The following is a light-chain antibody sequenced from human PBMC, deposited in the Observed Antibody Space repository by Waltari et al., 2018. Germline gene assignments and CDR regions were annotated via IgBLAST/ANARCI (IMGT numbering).Light chain of an antibody. J-gene: IGLJ1*01. CDR1: QLGDKY. CDR3: QVWDGTTGV. Sequence: SYELTQPPSVSVSQGETASITCSGDQLGDKYACWYQQKPGQSPVLVIYRDTKRPSGIPERFSGSNSGNTATLTISGTQAMDEADYYCQVWDGTTGVFGTGTKVTVL. V-gene: IGLV3-1*01. CDR2: RDT.